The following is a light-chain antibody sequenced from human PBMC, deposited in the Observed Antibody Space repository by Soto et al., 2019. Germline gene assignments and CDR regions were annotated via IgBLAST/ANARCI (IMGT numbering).Light chain of an antibody. CDR2: TND. CDR3: LAWDDSLNGNL. CDR1: SSNIESNT. V-gene: IGLV1-44*01. Sequence: QSVLTQPPSASGTPGQRVTISCSGSSSNIESNTVYWYQQLPGMAPRLLIHTNDRRPSGVPDRFSGSKSGTSASLAISGLQSEDEAGYYCLAWDDSLNGNLFGTGTKVTVL. J-gene: IGLJ1*01.